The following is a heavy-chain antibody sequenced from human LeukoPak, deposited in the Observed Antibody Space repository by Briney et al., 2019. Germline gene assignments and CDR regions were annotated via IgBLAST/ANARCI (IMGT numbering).Heavy chain of an antibody. CDR2: VDGSGKTT. CDR3: AKVATWTYFDS. CDR1: GFTFSSSV. J-gene: IGHJ4*02. Sequence: GGSLRLSCAAPGFTFSSSVMAWVRQAPGKGLGWVSVVDGSGKTTYYADSVKGRFTISRDNSKNTLYLQMTSLRVDDTAVYYCAKVATWTYFDSWGQGTLVTVSS. V-gene: IGHV3-23*01. D-gene: IGHD3/OR15-3a*01.